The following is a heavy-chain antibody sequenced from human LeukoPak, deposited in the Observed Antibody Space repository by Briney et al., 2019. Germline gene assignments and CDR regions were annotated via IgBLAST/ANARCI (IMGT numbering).Heavy chain of an antibody. J-gene: IGHJ4*02. CDR3: TRQGALDYYGSGSYHDY. D-gene: IGHD3-10*01. Sequence: GGSLRLSCAASGFTFSSYSMNWVRQAPGKGLEWVSSISSSSSYIYYADSVKGRFTISRDNAKNSLYLQMNSLKTEDTAVYYCTRQGALDYYGSGSYHDYWGQGTLVTVSS. V-gene: IGHV3-21*04. CDR1: GFTFSSYS. CDR2: ISSSSSYI.